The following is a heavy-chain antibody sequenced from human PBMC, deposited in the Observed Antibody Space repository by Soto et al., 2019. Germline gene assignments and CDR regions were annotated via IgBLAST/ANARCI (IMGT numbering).Heavy chain of an antibody. CDR2: IYSGGST. V-gene: IGHV3-53*01. CDR1: GFTVSSNY. Sequence: GGSLRLSCAASGFTVSSNYMSWVRQAPGKGLEWVSVIYSGGSTYYADSVKGRFTISRDNSKNTLYLQMNSLRAEDTAVYYCARDDYDSSGPQSYGMDVSGKGTMVTVSS. J-gene: IGHJ6*04. D-gene: IGHD3-22*01. CDR3: ARDDYDSSGPQSYGMDV.